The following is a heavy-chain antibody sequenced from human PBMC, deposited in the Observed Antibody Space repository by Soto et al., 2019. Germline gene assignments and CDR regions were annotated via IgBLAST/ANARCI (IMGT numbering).Heavy chain of an antibody. J-gene: IGHJ4*02. V-gene: IGHV3-23*01. CDR2: ISGSGGST. CDR1: GFTFSSYA. CDR3: AKDLAPPQSGYSSGWYYFDY. Sequence: GGSLRLSCAASGFTFSSYAMSWVRQAPGKGLEWVSAISGSGGSTYYADSVKGRFTISRDNSKNTLYLQMNSLRAEDTAVYYCAKDLAPPQSGYSSGWYYFDYWGQGTLVTVSS. D-gene: IGHD6-19*01.